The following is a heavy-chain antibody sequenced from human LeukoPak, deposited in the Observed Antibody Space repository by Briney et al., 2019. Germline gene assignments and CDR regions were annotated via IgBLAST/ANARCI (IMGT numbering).Heavy chain of an antibody. D-gene: IGHD5/OR15-5a*01. Sequence: PGGSLRLSCAASGFTFSSYAMHWVRQAPGKGLEYVSAISSNGGSTYYANSVKGRFTISRDNSKNTLYLQMGSLRAEDMAVYYCARGGVSGYYFDYWGQGTLVTVSS. J-gene: IGHJ4*02. V-gene: IGHV3-64*01. CDR3: ARGGVSGYYFDY. CDR2: ISSNGGST. CDR1: GFTFSSYA.